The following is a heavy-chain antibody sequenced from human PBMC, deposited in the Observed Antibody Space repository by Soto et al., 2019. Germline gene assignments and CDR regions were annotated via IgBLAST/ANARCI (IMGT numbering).Heavy chain of an antibody. CDR1: GYTFTSYD. D-gene: IGHD3-9*01. J-gene: IGHJ2*01. Sequence: ASVKVSCKASGYTFTSYDINWVRQATGQGLEWMGWMNPNSGNTGYAQKFQGRVTMTRNTSISTAYMELSSLRPEDTAVYYCARGPWGGDILTGYDWYFDLWGRGTLVTVSS. V-gene: IGHV1-8*01. CDR3: ARGPWGGDILTGYDWYFDL. CDR2: MNPNSGNT.